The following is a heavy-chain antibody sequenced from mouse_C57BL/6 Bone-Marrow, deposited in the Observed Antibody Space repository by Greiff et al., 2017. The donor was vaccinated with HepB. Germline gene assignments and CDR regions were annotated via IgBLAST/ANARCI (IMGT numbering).Heavy chain of an antibody. V-gene: IGHV1-12*01. CDR1: GYTFTSYN. D-gene: IGHD1-1*01. Sequence: VQLQQSGAELVRHGASVKMSCKASGYTFTSYNMHWVKQTPRQGLEWIGAIYPGNGDTSYNQKFKGKATLTVDKSSSTAYMQLSSLTSEDSAVYFCALTTVVATDYYAMDYWGQGTSVTVSS. CDR2: IYPGNGDT. CDR3: ALTTVVATDYYAMDY. J-gene: IGHJ4*01.